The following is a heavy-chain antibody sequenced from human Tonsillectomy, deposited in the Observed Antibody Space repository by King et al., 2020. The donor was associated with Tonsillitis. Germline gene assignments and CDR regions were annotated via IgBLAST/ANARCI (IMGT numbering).Heavy chain of an antibody. V-gene: IGHV5-51*01. CDR2: IYPGDSDT. D-gene: IGHD2/OR15-2a*01. CDR3: ARHPNLFFGESYFAGLDS. CDR1: GYSFTNNW. J-gene: IGHJ4*02. Sequence: EVQLVESGAEVKKPGESLKISCKGFGYSFTNNWIAWVRQMPGKGLEYMGTIYPGDSDTRYSPSFQGQVIISVDKSITTAYLRWSSLKASDTAIYYCARHPNLFFGESYFAGLDSWGQGTLVTVSS.